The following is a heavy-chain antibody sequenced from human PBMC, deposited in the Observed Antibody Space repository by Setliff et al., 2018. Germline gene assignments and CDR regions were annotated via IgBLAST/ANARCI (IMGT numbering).Heavy chain of an antibody. CDR2: ISYDGSNK. J-gene: IGHJ3*02. D-gene: IGHD3-22*01. CDR1: GFLYSNNA. CDR3: AKDRQIRNYYDSSGYDAFDI. V-gene: IGHV3-30*04. Sequence: GGSLRLSCAASGFLYSNNAFHWVRQTPGKGLEWVAVISYDGSNKYYADSVKGRFTISRDNSKNTLYLQMNSLRAEDTAVYYCAKDRQIRNYYDSSGYDAFDIWGQGTMVTVSS.